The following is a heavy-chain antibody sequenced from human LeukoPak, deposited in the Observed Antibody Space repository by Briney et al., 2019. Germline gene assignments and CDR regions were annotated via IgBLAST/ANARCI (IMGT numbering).Heavy chain of an antibody. CDR3: ARIRQYYFDY. D-gene: IGHD5-18*01. V-gene: IGHV3-21*01. CDR2: ISSSSSYI. CDR1: GFTFSSYA. Sequence: PGGSLRLSCAASGFTFSSYAMSWVRQAPGKGLEWVSSISSSSSYIYYADSVKGRFTISRDNAKNSLYLQMNSLRAEDTAVYYCARIRQYYFDYWGQGTLVTVSS. J-gene: IGHJ4*02.